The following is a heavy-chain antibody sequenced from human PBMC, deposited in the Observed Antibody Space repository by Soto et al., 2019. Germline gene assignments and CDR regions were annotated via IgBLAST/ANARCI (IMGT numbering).Heavy chain of an antibody. CDR3: ARDRAGSSSWYWFDP. Sequence: PSETLSLTCTVSGGSISNYYWNWIRQTPGKGLEWIGYIYDSGSTKYNPSLKSRATISLDTSNKQFSLKLSSVTAADTAVYYCARDRAGSSSWYWFDPWGQGTLVTVSS. J-gene: IGHJ5*02. V-gene: IGHV4-59*01. D-gene: IGHD6-13*01. CDR2: IYDSGST. CDR1: GGSISNYY.